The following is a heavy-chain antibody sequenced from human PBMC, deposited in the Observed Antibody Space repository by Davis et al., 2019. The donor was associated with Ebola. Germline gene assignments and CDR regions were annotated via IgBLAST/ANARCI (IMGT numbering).Heavy chain of an antibody. CDR2: ISSSSYYI. D-gene: IGHD3-22*01. V-gene: IGHV3-21*01. CDR1: GFSLSNSI. CDR3: AATYDTSGYPTDY. J-gene: IGHJ4*02. Sequence: PGGSLRLSCAASGFSLSNSIMHRVRQAPGMGLEWVSSISSSSYYIYYADSVKGRFTISRDNAKKSLYLQMNSLRAEDTGVYYCAATYDTSGYPTDYWGQGTLVTVSS.